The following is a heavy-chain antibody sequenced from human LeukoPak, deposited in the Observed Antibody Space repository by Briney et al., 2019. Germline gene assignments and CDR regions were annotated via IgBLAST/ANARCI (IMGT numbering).Heavy chain of an antibody. J-gene: IGHJ5*02. Sequence: GGSLRLSCAASGFTFSSYAMSWVRQAPGKGLEWVSAISGSGGSTYYADSMKGRFTISRDNSKNTLYLQMNSLRAEDTAVYYCAKVGVGATTTNNWFDPWGQGTLVTVSS. V-gene: IGHV3-23*01. CDR1: GFTFSSYA. CDR2: ISGSGGST. D-gene: IGHD1-26*01. CDR3: AKVGVGATTTNNWFDP.